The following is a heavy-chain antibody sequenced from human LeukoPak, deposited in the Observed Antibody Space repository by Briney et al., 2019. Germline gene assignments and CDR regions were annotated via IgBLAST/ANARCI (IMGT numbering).Heavy chain of an antibody. CDR3: TRSDGYGLVGI. Sequence: SETLSLTCTVSGGSISSGSYYWGWIRQPPGKTLEWIGSIYSSGSTYYNSSLKSRVIILIDTSKSHFSLTLSSVTAADTAVYYCTRSDGYGLVGIWGQGTMVTVSS. V-gene: IGHV4-39*07. CDR1: GGSISSGSYY. CDR2: IYSSGST. J-gene: IGHJ3*01. D-gene: IGHD3-10*01.